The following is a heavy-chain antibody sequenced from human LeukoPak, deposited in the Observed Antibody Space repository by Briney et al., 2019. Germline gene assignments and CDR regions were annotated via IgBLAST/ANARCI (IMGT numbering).Heavy chain of an antibody. Sequence: GGSLRLSCVASGFTFSTHAMSWVRQAPGKGLEWVAAMNDRGNRTYYADSVRGRFAISRDNSQNTLFLQMNSLRAEDTALYYCTKWGCTGSNCYPFDFWGQGTRVSVSS. CDR1: GFTFSTHA. CDR2: MNDRGNRT. CDR3: TKWGCTGSNCYPFDF. V-gene: IGHV3-23*01. D-gene: IGHD2-15*01. J-gene: IGHJ4*02.